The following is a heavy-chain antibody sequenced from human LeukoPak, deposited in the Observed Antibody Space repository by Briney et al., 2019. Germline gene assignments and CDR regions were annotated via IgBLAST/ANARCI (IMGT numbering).Heavy chain of an antibody. V-gene: IGHV3-23*01. CDR1: GFTFSNYA. D-gene: IGHD4-23*01. CDR2: IRGNGGST. J-gene: IGHJ3*02. CDR3: AKDLDTTVVLDAFDR. Sequence: GGSLRLSCAASGFTFSNYAMNWVRQAPGKGLEWVSSIRGNGGSTYYAASVKGRFIISRDNSKNTLYLQMNGLRAEDTAVYYCAKDLDTTVVLDAFDRWGQGTLVTVSS.